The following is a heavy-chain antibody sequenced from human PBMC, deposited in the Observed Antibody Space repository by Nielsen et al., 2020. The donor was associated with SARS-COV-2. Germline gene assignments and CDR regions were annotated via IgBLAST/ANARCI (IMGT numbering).Heavy chain of an antibody. CDR3: SSPTVAY. V-gene: IGHV3-73*01. D-gene: IGHD4-23*01. Sequence: GGSLRLSCAASGVTLSGSAMRWVRQAAGKGLEWVGRIRSYANGYATAYAASVKGRFTISRDDSKNTAYLQMNSLKTEDTAVYYCSSPTVAYWGQGTLVTVSS. CDR2: IRSYANGYAT. J-gene: IGHJ4*02. CDR1: GVTLSGSA.